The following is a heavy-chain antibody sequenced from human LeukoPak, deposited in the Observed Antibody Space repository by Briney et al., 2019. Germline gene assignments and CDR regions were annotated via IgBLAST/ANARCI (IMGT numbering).Heavy chain of an antibody. CDR2: VYTSGSP. CDR3: ARGGYGASSGSDY. Sequence: PSETLSLTCTVSGGSISSYYWSWIRQPAGKGLEWIGRVYTSGSPNYNPSLESRVTMSVDTSKNQFSLNLSSVTAADTAVYYCARGGYGASSGSDYWGQGTLVTVSS. CDR1: GGSISSYY. J-gene: IGHJ4*02. D-gene: IGHD4-23*01. V-gene: IGHV4-4*07.